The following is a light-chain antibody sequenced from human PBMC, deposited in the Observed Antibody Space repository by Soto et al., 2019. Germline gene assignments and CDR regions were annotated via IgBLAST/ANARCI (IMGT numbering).Light chain of an antibody. CDR2: AVK. V-gene: IGLV2-14*01. Sequence: QSALTQPASVSGSPGQSITISCTGTSGDIGGYNYVSWYQHHPGKAPKLMIYAVKNRPSGVSSRFSGSKSGNTASLTISGLQAEDEADYYCMSYRSSSTLVLGGGTKLTVL. J-gene: IGLJ2*01. CDR1: SGDIGGYNY. CDR3: MSYRSSSTLV.